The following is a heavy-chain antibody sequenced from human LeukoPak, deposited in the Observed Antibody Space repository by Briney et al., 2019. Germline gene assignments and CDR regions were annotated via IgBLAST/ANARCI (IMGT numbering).Heavy chain of an antibody. Sequence: GGSLRLSCAASGFTFSNYWMHWVRQAPGKGLGWVSRINSDGGSTNYADSVKGRFTISRDNAKNTLYLQMNSLRAEDTAVYYCVRNISGTGVYWGQGTLVSVSS. CDR3: VRNISGTGVY. CDR1: GFTFSNYW. J-gene: IGHJ4*02. V-gene: IGHV3-74*01. D-gene: IGHD6-13*01. CDR2: INSDGGST.